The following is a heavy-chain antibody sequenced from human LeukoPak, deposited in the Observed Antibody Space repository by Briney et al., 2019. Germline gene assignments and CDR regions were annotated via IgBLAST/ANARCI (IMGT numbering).Heavy chain of an antibody. Sequence: GGSLRLSCAASGFTFSSYAMSWVRQAPGKGLEWVSAISGSGGSTYYADSVKGRFTIPRDNSKNTLYLQMNSLRAEDTAVYYCAKDQNYIAAAGTVAYWGQGTLVTVSS. CDR2: ISGSGGST. V-gene: IGHV3-23*01. CDR3: AKDQNYIAAAGTVAY. D-gene: IGHD6-13*01. J-gene: IGHJ4*02. CDR1: GFTFSSYA.